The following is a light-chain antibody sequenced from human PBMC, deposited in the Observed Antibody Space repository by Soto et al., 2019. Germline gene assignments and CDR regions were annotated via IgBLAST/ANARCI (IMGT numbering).Light chain of an antibody. V-gene: IGKV1-5*01. J-gene: IGKJ5*01. CDR2: AAS. CDR1: QSVSGW. Sequence: TQSPSTLSASVGDSVPVNSRASQSVSGWLAWYQQKPGKAPKLLIYAASTLQSGAPSRFSGSGSGTEFTLTISRLQPEDFATYYCQQLNIYPIPFGQGTRLKTK. CDR3: QQLNIYPIP.